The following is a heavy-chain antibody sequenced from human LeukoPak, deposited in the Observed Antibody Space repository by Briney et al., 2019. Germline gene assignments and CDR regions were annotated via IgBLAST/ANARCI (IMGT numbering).Heavy chain of an antibody. CDR3: ARDSSEDAFDI. CDR2: INHSGST. J-gene: IGHJ3*02. Sequence: SETLSLTCAVYGGSFSGYYWSWIRQPPGKGLEWIGEINHSGSTNYNPSLKSRVTISVDTSKNQFSLKLSSVTAADTAVYYCARDSSEDAFDIWGQGTMVTVSS. CDR1: GGSFSGYY. V-gene: IGHV4-34*01. D-gene: IGHD6-19*01.